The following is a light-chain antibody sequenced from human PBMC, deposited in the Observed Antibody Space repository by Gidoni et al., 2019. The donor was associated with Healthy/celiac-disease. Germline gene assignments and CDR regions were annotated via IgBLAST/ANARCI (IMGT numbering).Light chain of an antibody. Sequence: SYELTQPPSVSVTQGQTASITCYGDKLGDKYACWYQQKPGQSPVLVIYQDSKRPAGNPARFSGSNSGNTATLTISGTQAMDEADYYCQAWDSSTGVFGGGTKLTVL. J-gene: IGLJ2*01. CDR1: KLGDKY. V-gene: IGLV3-1*01. CDR3: QAWDSSTGV. CDR2: QDS.